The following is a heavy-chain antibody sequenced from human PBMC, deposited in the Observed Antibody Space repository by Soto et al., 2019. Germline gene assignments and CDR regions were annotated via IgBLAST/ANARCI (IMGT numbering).Heavy chain of an antibody. CDR2: VYYRGTT. J-gene: IGHJ4*02. V-gene: IGHV4-39*01. CDR1: GGSINSANYY. D-gene: IGHD6-19*01. Sequence: QLQLQESGPGLVKPSETLSLTCTVSGGSINSANYYWGWIRQPPGKGLEWIGNVYYRGTTYYNPSLKGRVTISVDTSKNQFSLKLSSVTAADSAVFFCVRHQRYSSGWYIDYWGQGTPVTVSS. CDR3: VRHQRYSSGWYIDY.